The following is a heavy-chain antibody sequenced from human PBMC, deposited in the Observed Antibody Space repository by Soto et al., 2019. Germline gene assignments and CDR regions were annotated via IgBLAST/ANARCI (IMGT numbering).Heavy chain of an antibody. CDR2: FYNGGTT. Sequence: SETLSLTCTVSCVSISTYYWIWIRQPTGKGLEWIGVFYNGGTTNYSPSLKSRVTISVDTSKNQFSLKLNSVTAADTAVYYCARDGSERPATYWGQGILVTVSS. D-gene: IGHD3-10*01. CDR1: CVSISTYY. J-gene: IGHJ4*02. V-gene: IGHV4-59*01. CDR3: ARDGSERPATY.